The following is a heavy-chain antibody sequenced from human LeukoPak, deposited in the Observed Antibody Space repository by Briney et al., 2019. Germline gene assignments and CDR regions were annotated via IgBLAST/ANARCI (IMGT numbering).Heavy chain of an antibody. Sequence: SETLSLTCTVSGGSISSYYWSWIRQPPGKGLEWIGYIYYSGGTNYNPSLKSRVTISVDTSKNQFSLKLSSVTAADTAVYYCARERKQLLFDYWGQGTLVTVSS. CDR3: ARERKQLLFDY. CDR2: IYYSGGT. V-gene: IGHV4-59*01. J-gene: IGHJ4*02. D-gene: IGHD6-6*01. CDR1: GGSISSYY.